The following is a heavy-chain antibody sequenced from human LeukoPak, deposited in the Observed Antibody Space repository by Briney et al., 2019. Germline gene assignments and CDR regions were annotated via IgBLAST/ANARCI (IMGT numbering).Heavy chain of an antibody. V-gene: IGHV5-51*01. CDR1: GYSFTSYW. CDR2: LHPGVSDP. J-gene: IGHJ4*02. D-gene: IGHD1-26*01. CDR3: ARRGIVGAFDY. Sequence: GESLKISCKGSGYSFTSYWIAWVRQMPGKGLEWVGILHPGVSDPRYSPSFQGQVTISVDKSINTAYLHWSSLRASDTAIYYCARRGIVGAFDYWGQGTLVTVSS.